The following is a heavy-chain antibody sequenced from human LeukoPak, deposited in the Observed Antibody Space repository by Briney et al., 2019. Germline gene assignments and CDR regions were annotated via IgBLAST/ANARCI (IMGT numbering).Heavy chain of an antibody. Sequence: PGGSLRLSCAASGFTFSSYGMSWVRQAPGKGLEWVSAISGSGGSTYYADSVKGRFTISRDNSKNTLYLQMNSLRAEDTAVYFCAGASGSYSYYFDYWGQGTLVTVSS. CDR2: ISGSGGST. CDR3: AGASGSYSYYFDY. J-gene: IGHJ4*02. CDR1: GFTFSSYG. V-gene: IGHV3-23*01. D-gene: IGHD3-10*01.